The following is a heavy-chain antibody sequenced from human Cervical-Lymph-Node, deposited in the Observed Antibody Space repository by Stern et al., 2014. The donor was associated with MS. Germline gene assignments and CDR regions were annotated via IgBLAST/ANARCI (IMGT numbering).Heavy chain of an antibody. CDR2: MYSDGST. CDR1: GLTVSSSY. J-gene: IGHJ4*02. CDR3: ATGNPPDY. D-gene: IGHD1-14*01. V-gene: IGHV3-53*01. Sequence: EVQLVESGGGLIQPGGSLRLSCATSGLTVSSSYMSWVRQAPGKGLEWISLMYSDGSTYFADSVKGRFSVSRDHSKNTLSLQMTSLRAEDTAVYYCATGNPPDYWGQGTLVTVSS.